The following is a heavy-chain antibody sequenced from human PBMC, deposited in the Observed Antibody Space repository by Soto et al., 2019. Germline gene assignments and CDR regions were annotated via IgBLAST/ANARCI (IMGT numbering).Heavy chain of an antibody. CDR1: GYTFTSYD. V-gene: IGHV1-8*01. CDR2: MNPNSGNT. D-gene: IGHD2-2*02. Sequence: QVQLVQSGAEVKKPGASVKVSCKASGYTFTSYDINWVRQATGQGLEWMGWMNPNSGNTGYAQKFQGRVTMTRTTSISTAYMELSSLRSEDTAVYYCARACSSTSCYISPGAAGLPDYWGQGTLVTVSS. J-gene: IGHJ4*02. CDR3: ARACSSTSCYISPGAAGLPDY.